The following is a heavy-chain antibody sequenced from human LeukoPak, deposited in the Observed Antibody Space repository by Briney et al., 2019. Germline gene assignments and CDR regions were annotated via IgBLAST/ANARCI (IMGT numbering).Heavy chain of an antibody. J-gene: IGHJ4*02. CDR3: ARDKGKYSGSYPLDY. D-gene: IGHD1-26*01. CDR1: GYTFTGYY. Sequence: GASVKVSCKASGYTFTGYYMHWVRQAPGQGLELMGWINPNSGGTNYAQKFQGRVTMTRDTSISTAYMELSRLRSDDTAVYYCARDKGKYSGSYPLDYWGQGTLVTVSS. CDR2: INPNSGGT. V-gene: IGHV1-2*02.